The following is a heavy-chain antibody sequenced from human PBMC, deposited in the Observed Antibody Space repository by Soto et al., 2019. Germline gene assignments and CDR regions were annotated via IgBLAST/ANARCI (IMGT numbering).Heavy chain of an antibody. J-gene: IGHJ4*02. CDR3: ARYDYDGYYFDY. CDR2: INPSGGST. V-gene: IGHV1-46*01. D-gene: IGHD4-17*01. Sequence: QVQLVQSGAEVKKPGASVKVSCKASGYTFSTYYMHWVRQAPGQGYEWMGIINPSGGSTTYAQKSPCREPMTRATSTTTVYRELSGLKSEDTAVYYCARYDYDGYYFDYWVEEPLVTVSS. CDR1: GYTFSTYY.